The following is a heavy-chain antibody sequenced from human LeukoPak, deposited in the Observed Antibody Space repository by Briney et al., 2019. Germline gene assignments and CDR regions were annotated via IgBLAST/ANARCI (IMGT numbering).Heavy chain of an antibody. D-gene: IGHD3-10*01. CDR2: ITNSGGTT. CDR3: AKFLGVSVWYGISGP. Sequence: GGSLRLSCAASGFTFSNFAMSWVRQPPGKGLEWVSGITNSGGTTYYADSVKGRFTISRDNSMNTWYLQMNSLRAEDTAVYYCAKFLGVSVWYGISGPWGEGTLVTVSS. J-gene: IGHJ5*02. CDR1: GFTFSNFA. V-gene: IGHV3-23*01.